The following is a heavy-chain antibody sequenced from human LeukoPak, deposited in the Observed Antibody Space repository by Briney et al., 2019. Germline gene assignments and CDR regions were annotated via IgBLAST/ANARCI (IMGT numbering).Heavy chain of an antibody. V-gene: IGHV3-23*01. Sequence: GGSLRLSCAASGFTFSIYAISCVPQAPGKGLEWVSSFCCSCDIIYYADSVNGRFTISRDNSKTTLYLQMNSLRSEETAVYYCAKMGIGYCSGGSCNYYYYGMDVWGQGTTVTVSS. CDR3: AKMGIGYCSGGSCNYYYYGMDV. D-gene: IGHD2-15*01. CDR1: GFTFSIYA. CDR2: FCCSCDII. J-gene: IGHJ6*02.